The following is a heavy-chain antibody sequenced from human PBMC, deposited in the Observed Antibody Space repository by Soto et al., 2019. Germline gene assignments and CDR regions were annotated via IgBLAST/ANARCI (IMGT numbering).Heavy chain of an antibody. CDR3: ARIGRRWAYVIAAAGTAHNWFDP. J-gene: IGHJ5*02. V-gene: IGHV2-5*02. CDR2: IYWDDDK. D-gene: IGHD6-13*01. CDR1: GFSLSTSGVG. Sequence: SGPTLVNPTQTLALTCTFSGFSLSTSGVGVGWIRQPPGKALEWLAPIYWDDDKRYSPSLKSRLTISKDTSKSQVVLTMTNMDPVDTATYYCARIGRRWAYVIAAAGTAHNWFDPWGQGTLVTVS.